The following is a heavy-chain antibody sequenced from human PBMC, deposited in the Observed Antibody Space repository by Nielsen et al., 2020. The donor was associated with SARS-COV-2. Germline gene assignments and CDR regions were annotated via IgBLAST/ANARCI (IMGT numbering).Heavy chain of an antibody. J-gene: IGHJ4*02. Sequence: SLKISCAASGFTFDDYAMHWVRQAPGKGLEWDSGISWNSGSIGYADSVKGRFTISRDNAKNSLYLQMNSLRAEDTALYYCASVAPYFDYWGQGTLVTVSS. CDR1: GFTFDDYA. CDR3: ASVAPYFDY. CDR2: ISWNSGSI. V-gene: IGHV3-9*01. D-gene: IGHD5-12*01.